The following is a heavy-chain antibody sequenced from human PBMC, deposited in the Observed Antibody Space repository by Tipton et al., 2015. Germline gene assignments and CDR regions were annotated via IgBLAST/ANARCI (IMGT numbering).Heavy chain of an antibody. J-gene: IGHJ6*02. CDR3: ARDDHYDVVTGYYYYYGMDV. V-gene: IGHV4-4*07. D-gene: IGHD3-9*01. CDR2: IYTTGST. Sequence: TLSLTCTVSGGSISRYYWCWIRQPAGKGLEWIGQIYTTGSTDYNPSLKSRVTMSVDTSKNQFSLKMTSVTAADTAVYYCARDDHYDVVTGYYYYYGMDVWGQGTTVTVSS. CDR1: GGSISRYY.